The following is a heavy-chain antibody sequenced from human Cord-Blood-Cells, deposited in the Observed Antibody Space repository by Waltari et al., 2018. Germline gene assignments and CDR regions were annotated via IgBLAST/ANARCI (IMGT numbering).Heavy chain of an antibody. D-gene: IGHD2-2*01. CDR2: INAGNGNT. V-gene: IGHV1-3*01. CDR3: ARDGGQYCSSTSCYYDAFDI. Sequence: QVQLVQSGAEVKKPGASVKVSCKASGYTFTSYAMHWVRQAPGQRLEWMGWINAGNGNTKYSQKFQGRVPITRDTSASTAYMELSSLRSEDTAVYYCARDGGQYCSSTSCYYDAFDIWGQGTMVTVSS. CDR1: GYTFTSYA. J-gene: IGHJ3*02.